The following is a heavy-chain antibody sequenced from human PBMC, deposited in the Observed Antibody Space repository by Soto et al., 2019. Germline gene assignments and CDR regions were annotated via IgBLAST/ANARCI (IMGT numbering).Heavy chain of an antibody. CDR1: VFTFKTYL. CDR3: ERFTRRRRGDY. V-gene: IGHV3-7*01. J-gene: IGHJ4*02. Sequence: VVSLILACSSSVFTFKTYLISWVRQAPGKGLEWVANIKEDGSEKYYVDSVKCRFNISRDNAKNLLYLQMNSLGAWDTAMYYCERFTRRRRGDYWGKGTLVTVSS. D-gene: IGHD3-3*01. CDR2: IKEDGSEK.